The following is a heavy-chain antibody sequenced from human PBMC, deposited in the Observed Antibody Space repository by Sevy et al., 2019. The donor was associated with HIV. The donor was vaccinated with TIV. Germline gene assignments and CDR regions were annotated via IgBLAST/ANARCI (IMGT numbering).Heavy chain of an antibody. Sequence: GGSLRLSCAASGFNFSNYWMNWVRQAPGKGLEWVANIKQDGRDKYYVNSVRGRFTISRDNAKNSLYLQINSLRAEDTAVYYCARAWNYARDYWGQGALVTVSS. CDR2: IKQDGRDK. D-gene: IGHD1-7*01. J-gene: IGHJ4*02. CDR3: ARAWNYARDY. V-gene: IGHV3-7*04. CDR1: GFNFSNYW.